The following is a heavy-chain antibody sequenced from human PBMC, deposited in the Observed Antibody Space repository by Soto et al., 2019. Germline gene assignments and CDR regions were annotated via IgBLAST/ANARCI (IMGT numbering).Heavy chain of an antibody. D-gene: IGHD1-20*01. V-gene: IGHV3-23*01. CDR2: ISGSGGST. CDR3: AKGPRYKCNDGFYFDY. Sequence: EVQLLESGGGLVQPGGSLRLSCAASVFTFSCYAMSWVRQAPGKGLEWVSAISGSGGSTYYADSVKGRFTISRYNSKNTLYLQMNSRRAEDTAVYHCAKGPRYKCNDGFYFDYWGQGTLVTVSS. CDR1: VFTFSCYA. J-gene: IGHJ4*02.